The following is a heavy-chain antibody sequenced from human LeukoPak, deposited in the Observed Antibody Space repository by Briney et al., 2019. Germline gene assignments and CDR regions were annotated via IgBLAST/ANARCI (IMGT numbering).Heavy chain of an antibody. J-gene: IGHJ4*02. CDR2: ISYDGSNK. V-gene: IGHV3-30*18. CDR1: GFTFSSYG. Sequence: TGGSLRLSCAASGFTFSSYGMHWVRQAPGKGLEWVAVISYDGSNKYYADSVKGRFTISRDNSKNTLYLQMNSLRAEDTAVYYCAKDGEAADYYFDYWGQGTLVTVSS. D-gene: IGHD6-13*01. CDR3: AKDGEAADYYFDY.